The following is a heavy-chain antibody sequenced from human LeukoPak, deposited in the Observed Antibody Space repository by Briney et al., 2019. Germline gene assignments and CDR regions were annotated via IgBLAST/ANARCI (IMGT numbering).Heavy chain of an antibody. D-gene: IGHD3-3*01. Sequence: GGSLRLSCAASGFTFSSYSMNWVRQAPGKGLEWVSSISSSSSYIYYADSVKGRFTISRDNDKNSPYLQMNSLRAEDTAVYYCASGIYDFWSGYYDAFDIWGQGTMVTVSS. CDR2: ISSSSSYI. CDR1: GFTFSSYS. V-gene: IGHV3-21*01. J-gene: IGHJ3*02. CDR3: ASGIYDFWSGYYDAFDI.